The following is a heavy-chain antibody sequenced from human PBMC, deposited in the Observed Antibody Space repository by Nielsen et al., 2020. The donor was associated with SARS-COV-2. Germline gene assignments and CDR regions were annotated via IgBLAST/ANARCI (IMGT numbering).Heavy chain of an antibody. V-gene: IGHV4-4*02. J-gene: IGHJ4*02. CDR1: GGSISSSNW. CDR3: ARDFPDAYYFDY. CDR2: IYHSGST. Sequence: SEPLSSPSAFSGGSISSSNWGIWVRQPPGKGLEWIGEIYHSGSTNYNPSLKSRVTISVDKSKNQFSLKLSSVTAADTAVYYCARDFPDAYYFDYWGQGTLVTVSS.